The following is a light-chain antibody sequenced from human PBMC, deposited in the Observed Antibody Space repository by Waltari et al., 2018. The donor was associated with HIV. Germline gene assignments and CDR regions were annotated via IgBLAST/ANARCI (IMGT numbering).Light chain of an antibody. CDR1: DSDFGLFNF. J-gene: IGLJ3*02. V-gene: IGLV2-14*03. CDR3: ASFTGDDTLL. Sequence: SAVTQPASVSGLPGQSITISCTGGDSDFGLFNFVSWYQQHPGRVPILILYDFDSPSPGISDRFSGSRSGPTASLNISRLRAEDEADYYCASFTGDDTLLFGGGTKVTVL. CDR2: DFD.